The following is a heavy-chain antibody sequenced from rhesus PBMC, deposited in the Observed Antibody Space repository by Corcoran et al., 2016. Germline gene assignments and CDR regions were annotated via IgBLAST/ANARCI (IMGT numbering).Heavy chain of an antibody. CDR2: IPTGGENT. CDR3: AKGGNGWHFDY. Sequence: EVQLVETGGGLVQPGGSLKLSCAASGFTFRSYGRSWVRQAPGKGLEGVSGIPTGGENTYYAASVKGRFPISKDNSATTLSLQMNGLRTEDTAVYYCAKGGNGWHFDYWGQGVLVTVSS. V-gene: IGHV3S5*01. J-gene: IGHJ4*01. D-gene: IGHD6-31*01. CDR1: GFTFRSYG.